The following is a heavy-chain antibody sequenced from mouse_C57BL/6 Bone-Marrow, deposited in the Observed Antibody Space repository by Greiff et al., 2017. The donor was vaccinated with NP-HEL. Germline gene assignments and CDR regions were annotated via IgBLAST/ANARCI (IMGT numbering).Heavy chain of an antibody. CDR1: GYTFTDYY. CDR3: ARWDYYAMDY. D-gene: IGHD4-1*01. CDR2: INPNNGGT. V-gene: IGHV1-26*01. J-gene: IGHJ4*01. Sequence: EVKLQESGPELVKPGASVKISCKASGYTFTDYYMNWVKQSHGKSLEWIGDINPNNGGTSYNQKFKGKATLTVDKSSSTAYMELRSLTSEDSAVYYCARWDYYAMDYWGQGTSVTVSS.